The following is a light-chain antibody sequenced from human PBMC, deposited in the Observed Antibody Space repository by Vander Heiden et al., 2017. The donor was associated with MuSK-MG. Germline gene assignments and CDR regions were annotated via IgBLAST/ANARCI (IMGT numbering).Light chain of an antibody. CDR1: QSVGRN. V-gene: IGKV3-15*01. Sequence: IVLTQSPATLSLPPGDRATLPCRASQSVGRNLAWYQHQPCQPPRLLVYGASTRAYGAPDRFSGSGSGTEFTLTIRSLQPEDFAVYYCQQFTDRPPMYTFGQGTTLEIK. J-gene: IGKJ2*01. CDR2: GAS. CDR3: QQFTDRPPMYT.